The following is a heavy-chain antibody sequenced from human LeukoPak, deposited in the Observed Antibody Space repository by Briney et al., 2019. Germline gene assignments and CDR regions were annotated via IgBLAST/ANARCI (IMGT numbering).Heavy chain of an antibody. CDR1: GGSLSGYY. D-gene: IGHD3-9*01. CDR3: ARDLHTCYDI. CDR2: INHSGST. V-gene: IGHV4-34*01. Sequence: SETLSLTCAVYGGSLSGYYWSWIRQPPGKGLEWIGEINHSGSTNYNPSLKSRVTISVDTSKNQFSLKLSSVTAADTAVYYCARDLHTCYDIWSQGTLVTVSS. J-gene: IGHJ4*02.